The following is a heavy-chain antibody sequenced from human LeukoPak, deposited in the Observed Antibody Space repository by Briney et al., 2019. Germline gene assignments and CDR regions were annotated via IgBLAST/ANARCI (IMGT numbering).Heavy chain of an antibody. V-gene: IGHV3-11*01. CDR3: ARVLSDCSGGSYYGLKYYYYMDV. J-gene: IGHJ6*03. CDR1: GFTFSDYY. D-gene: IGHD2-15*01. Sequence: PGGSLRLSCAASGFTFSDYYMSWIRQAPGKGQERVSYISSCGSTIYYADSMKGRFTISRDNAKNSLYLQMNSLRAEDAAVYYCARVLSDCSGGSYYGLKYYYYMDVWGKGTTVTVSS. CDR2: ISSCGSTI.